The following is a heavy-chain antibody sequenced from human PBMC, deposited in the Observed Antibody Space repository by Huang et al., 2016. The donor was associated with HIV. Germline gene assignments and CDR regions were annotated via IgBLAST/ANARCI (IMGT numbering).Heavy chain of an antibody. J-gene: IGHJ4*02. V-gene: IGHV1-69*13. CDR2: LMPVFDSP. Sequence: QVQLLQSGAEVKKPGSSVKVSCKASGGPFRSYSIAWVRQAPGQGLEWMASLMPVFDSPNYAQKLQGRVRVTADESTRTVYMELRDLRPDDTAVYFCARGSLEYSVSSSLDYWDQGTHVTVSS. CDR1: GGPFRSYS. D-gene: IGHD4-4*01. CDR3: ARGSLEYSVSSSLDY.